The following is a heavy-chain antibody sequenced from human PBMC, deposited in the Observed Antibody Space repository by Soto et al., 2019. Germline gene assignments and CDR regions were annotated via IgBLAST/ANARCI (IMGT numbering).Heavy chain of an antibody. V-gene: IGHV3-23*01. CDR3: AKDISFDTSAYNY. CDR2: LSGDGTTT. CDR1: GFTFSTYG. D-gene: IGHD3-22*01. J-gene: IGHJ4*02. Sequence: EVQLLESGGGLVQPGGSLRLSCTASGFTFSTYGMSWVRQAPGKGLDWVSSLSGDGTTTYYIDSVKGRFTISRDNPRNTLSLQMHSLSTEDTAIYYCAKDISFDTSAYNYWGQGILVAVSS.